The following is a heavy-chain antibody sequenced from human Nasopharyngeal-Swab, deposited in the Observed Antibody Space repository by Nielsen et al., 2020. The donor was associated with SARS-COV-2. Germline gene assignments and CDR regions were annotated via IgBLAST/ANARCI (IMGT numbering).Heavy chain of an antibody. CDR1: GGSISSSSYY. CDR3: ASSNYDYVWGSPTLIDY. CDR2: IYYSGST. Sequence: CTVSGGSISSSSYYWGWIRQPPGKGLEWIGSIYYSGSTYYNPSLKSRVTISVDTSKNQFSLKLSSVTAADTAVYYCASSNYDYVWGSPTLIDYWGQGTLVTVSS. V-gene: IGHV4-39*01. D-gene: IGHD3-16*01. J-gene: IGHJ4*02.